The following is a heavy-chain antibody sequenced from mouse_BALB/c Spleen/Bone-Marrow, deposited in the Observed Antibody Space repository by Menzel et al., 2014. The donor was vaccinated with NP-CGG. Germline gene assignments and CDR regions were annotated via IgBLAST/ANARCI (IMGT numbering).Heavy chain of an antibody. J-gene: IGHJ2*01. CDR3: ASSPYGYFGY. Sequence: EVQGVESGGGLVQPGGSRKLSCAASGFTFSSFGMHWVRQAPEKGLEWVAYISSGSSTIYYADTVKGRFTISRDNPKNTLFLQMTSLRSEDTATYYCASSPYGYFGYWGQGTTLTVSS. CDR1: GFTFSSFG. V-gene: IGHV5-17*02. CDR2: ISSGSSTI. D-gene: IGHD1-1*01.